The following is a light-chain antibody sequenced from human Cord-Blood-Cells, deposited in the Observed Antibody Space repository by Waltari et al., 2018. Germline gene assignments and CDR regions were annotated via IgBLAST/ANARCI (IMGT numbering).Light chain of an antibody. CDR1: SSDVGSYNL. CDR3: YSYAGSSTWV. CDR2: EGS. J-gene: IGLJ3*02. V-gene: IGLV2-23*01. Sequence: QSALTQPASVSGSPGQPNNISCSGTSSDVGSYNLVSWYQQHPGKALKLMIYEGSKRPSGVSNRFSDSKSVNTASLTISALQAEDEADYYVYSYAGSSTWVCGRGTKLTVL.